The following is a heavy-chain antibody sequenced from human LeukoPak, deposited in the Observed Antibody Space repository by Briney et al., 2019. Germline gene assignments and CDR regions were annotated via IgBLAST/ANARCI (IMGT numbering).Heavy chain of an antibody. CDR2: INSDGSST. V-gene: IGHV3-74*01. J-gene: IGHJ4*02. CDR3: ARGGVDYYGSGTYYLMYYFDY. D-gene: IGHD3-10*01. Sequence: GGSLRLSCAASGFTFNDYGLSWVRQAPGKGLVWVSRINSDGSSTSYADSVKGRFTISRDDPHNTLYLQMNSLRAEDTAVYFCARGGVDYYGSGTYYLMYYFDYWGQGALVTVSS. CDR1: GFTFNDYG.